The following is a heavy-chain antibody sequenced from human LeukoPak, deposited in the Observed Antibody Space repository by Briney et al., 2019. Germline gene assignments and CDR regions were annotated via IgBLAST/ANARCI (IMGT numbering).Heavy chain of an antibody. CDR3: ARAPLTHIAAAATDY. CDR1: GYTFTSYG. D-gene: IGHD6-13*01. Sequence: ASVKVSCKASGYTFTSYGISWVRQAPGQGLEWMGWISAYNGNTNYAQKFQGRVTMTTDTSTSTAYMELRSLRSDDTAVYYCARAPLTHIAAAATDYWGQGTLVTVSS. V-gene: IGHV1-18*01. CDR2: ISAYNGNT. J-gene: IGHJ4*02.